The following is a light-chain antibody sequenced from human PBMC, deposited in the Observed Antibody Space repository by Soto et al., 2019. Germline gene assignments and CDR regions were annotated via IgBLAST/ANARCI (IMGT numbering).Light chain of an antibody. CDR2: AAS. J-gene: IGKJ5*01. CDR3: QQLYSYPIT. Sequence: DIQLTQSPSFLSASVGDRVTITCRASQGISSRLAWYQQEPGKAPKLLIYAASTLQSGVPSRFSGSGSGTEFTLTISSLQPEDSATYYCQQLYSYPITFGQGTRLEIK. CDR1: QGISSR. V-gene: IGKV1-9*01.